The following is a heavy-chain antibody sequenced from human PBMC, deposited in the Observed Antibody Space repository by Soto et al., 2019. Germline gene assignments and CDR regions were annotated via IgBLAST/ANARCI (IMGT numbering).Heavy chain of an antibody. CDR1: GYTFTSYA. Sequence: ASVKVSCKASGYTFTSYAMHWVRQAPGQRLEWMGWINAGNGNTKYSQEFQGRVTITRDTSASTAYMELSSLRSEDTAVYYCARDLSTGTQPFMYWGQGTLVTVSS. D-gene: IGHD1-7*01. CDR2: INAGNGNT. J-gene: IGHJ4*02. V-gene: IGHV1-3*01. CDR3: ARDLSTGTQPFMY.